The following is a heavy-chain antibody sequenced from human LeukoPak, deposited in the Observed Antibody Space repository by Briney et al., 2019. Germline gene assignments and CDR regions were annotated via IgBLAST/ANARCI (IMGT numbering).Heavy chain of an antibody. CDR3: ARDTIVVVPAARTAERADAFDI. Sequence: ASVKVSCKASGYTFTSYYMHWVRQAPGQGLEWMGIINPSGGSTSYAQKFQGRVTMTRDTSTSTVYMELSSLRSEDTAVYYCARDTIVVVPAARTAERADAFDIWGQGTMVTVSS. J-gene: IGHJ3*02. V-gene: IGHV1-46*01. CDR1: GYTFTSYY. D-gene: IGHD2-2*01. CDR2: INPSGGST.